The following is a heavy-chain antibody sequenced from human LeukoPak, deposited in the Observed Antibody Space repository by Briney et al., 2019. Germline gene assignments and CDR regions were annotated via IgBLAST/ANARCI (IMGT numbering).Heavy chain of an antibody. CDR1: GVSISSYY. CDR3: ARVAINGNYDLLTV. CDR2: IFYSGST. Sequence: SETLSLTCTVSGVSISSYYWSWIRQPPGKGLEWIGYIFYSGSTNYNPSLRSRLTISVDTSKNQFSLKLSSVTAADTAIYYCARVAINGNYDLLTVWGQGTLVTVSS. D-gene: IGHD3-9*01. J-gene: IGHJ4*02. V-gene: IGHV4-59*01.